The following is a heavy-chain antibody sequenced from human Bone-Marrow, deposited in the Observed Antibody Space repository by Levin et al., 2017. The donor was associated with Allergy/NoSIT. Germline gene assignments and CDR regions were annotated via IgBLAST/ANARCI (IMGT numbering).Heavy chain of an antibody. Sequence: GGSLRLSCAASGFTFSYSWMSWVRQAPGKGLEWVANIKLDGSEKYYVDSVKGRFTISRDNAKNSLYLHMSSLRAEDTAVYYCARHGLAAADFFDLWGQGTLVTVSS. CDR3: ARHGLAAADFFDL. D-gene: IGHD6-25*01. J-gene: IGHJ4*02. CDR2: IKLDGSEK. V-gene: IGHV3-7*01. CDR1: GFTFSYSW.